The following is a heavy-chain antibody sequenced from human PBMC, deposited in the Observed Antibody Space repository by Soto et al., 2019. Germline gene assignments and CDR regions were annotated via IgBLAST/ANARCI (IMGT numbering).Heavy chain of an antibody. CDR1: GGSITSYY. J-gene: IGHJ5*02. CDR2: IYYSGST. D-gene: IGHD2-2*02. CDR3: ARQSGYCSSTSCYTWFDP. Sequence: QVQLQESGPGLVKPSETLSLTCTVSGGSITSYYWSWIRQPPGKGLEWIGYIYYSGSTNPNPSLKSRVTISVDTSNNHLSLKLTSVTAADTAVYYCARQSGYCSSTSCYTWFDPWGQGTLVTVSS. V-gene: IGHV4-59*08.